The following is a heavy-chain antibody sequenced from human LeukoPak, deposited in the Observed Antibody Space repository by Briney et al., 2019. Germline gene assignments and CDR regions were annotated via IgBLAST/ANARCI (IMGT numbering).Heavy chain of an antibody. Sequence: ASVKVSCKASGYTFTGYYIHWVRQAPGQGLEWMGWINPNSGGTNYAQKFQGRGTNYAQKFQGRVTMTRDTSISTAYVELNRLRSEDTAVYYCARDNSVGDVAWWFDPWGQGTLVTVSS. CDR1: GYTFTGYY. CDR2: INPNSGGT. V-gene: IGHV1-2*02. J-gene: IGHJ5*02. CDR3: ARDNSVGDVAWWFDP. D-gene: IGHD1-26*01.